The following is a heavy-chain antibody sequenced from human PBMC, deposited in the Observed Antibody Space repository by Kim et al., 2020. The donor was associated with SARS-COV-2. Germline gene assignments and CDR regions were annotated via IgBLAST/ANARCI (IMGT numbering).Heavy chain of an antibody. D-gene: IGHD3-22*01. J-gene: IGHJ3*02. Sequence: SVKVSCKASGGTFSSYAISWVRQAPGQGLEWMGGIIPIFGTANYAQKFQGRVTITADESTSTAYMELSSLRSEDTAVYYCAQLSTYYYDSSGYYYEAFDIWGQGTMVTVSS. CDR3: AQLSTYYYDSSGYYYEAFDI. CDR1: GGTFSSYA. CDR2: IIPIFGTA. V-gene: IGHV1-69*13.